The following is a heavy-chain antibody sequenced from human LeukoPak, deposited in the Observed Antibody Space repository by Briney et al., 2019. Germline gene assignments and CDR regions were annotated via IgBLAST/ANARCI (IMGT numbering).Heavy chain of an antibody. CDR3: AGLSSGYYSPFDC. D-gene: IGHD3-22*01. CDR2: IYAGGNT. CDR1: GFTVSSNF. J-gene: IGHJ4*02. V-gene: IGHV3-53*01. Sequence: GGSLRLSCAASGFTVSSNFMSWVRQAPGKGLEWVSTIYAGGNTYYADSVKGRFTISRDKSKNTLYLQMNSLRAEDTAVYYCAGLSSGYYSPFDCGGQGTLVTVSS.